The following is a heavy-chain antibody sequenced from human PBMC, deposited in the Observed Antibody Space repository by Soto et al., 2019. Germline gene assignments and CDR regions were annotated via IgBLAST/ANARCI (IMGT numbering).Heavy chain of an antibody. J-gene: IGHJ3*02. CDR1: GFIFSSYG. Sequence: QVQLVESGGGVVQPGRSLRLCCAASGFIFSSYGMNWVRQAPGKGLEWVAVMSFDGSIKYYADSVKGRFTISRDNSKNTLYLQMNSLRAEDTAVYYCATIAVPPAFDIWGQGTMVTVSS. D-gene: IGHD6-19*01. V-gene: IGHV3-30*03. CDR3: ATIAVPPAFDI. CDR2: MSFDGSIK.